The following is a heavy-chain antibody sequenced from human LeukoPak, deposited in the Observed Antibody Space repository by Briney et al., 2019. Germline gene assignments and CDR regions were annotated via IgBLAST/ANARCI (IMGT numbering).Heavy chain of an antibody. CDR1: GYTFTSYD. D-gene: IGHD3-10*01. CDR2: MNPNSGNT. CDR3: ARGARKVRGVIRSPFDY. V-gene: IGHV1-8*01. J-gene: IGHJ4*02. Sequence: ASVKVSCKASGYTFTSYDINWVRQATGQGLEWMGWMNPNSGNTGYAQKFQGRVTMTRNTSISTAYMELSSLRSEDTAVYYCARGARKVRGVIRSPFDYWGQGTLVTVSS.